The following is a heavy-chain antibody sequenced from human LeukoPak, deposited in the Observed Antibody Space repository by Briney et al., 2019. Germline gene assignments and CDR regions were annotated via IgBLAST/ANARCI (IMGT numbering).Heavy chain of an antibody. Sequence: GGSVRLSCAASGFTFSSYAMHWVRKAPGKGLEWVAVISYDGSNKYYADSVKGRFTISRDNSKNTLYLQMNSLRAEDTAVYYCARDPEQQLAFHFAYWGQGTLVTVSS. CDR2: ISYDGSNK. CDR1: GFTFSSYA. CDR3: ARDPEQQLAFHFAY. J-gene: IGHJ4*02. V-gene: IGHV3-30-3*01. D-gene: IGHD6-13*01.